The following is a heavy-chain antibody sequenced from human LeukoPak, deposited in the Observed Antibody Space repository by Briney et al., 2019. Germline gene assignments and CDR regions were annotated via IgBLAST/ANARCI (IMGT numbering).Heavy chain of an antibody. CDR3: ARDRPVMITFGGVIVIQDYYGMDV. CDR1: GYTFTSYG. D-gene: IGHD3-16*02. J-gene: IGHJ6*02. V-gene: IGHV1-18*01. CDR2: ISAYNGNT. Sequence: ASVKVSCKASGYTFTSYGISWVRQAPGQGLEWMGWISAYNGNTNYAQKLQGRVTMTTDTSTSTAYMELRSLRSDDTAVYYCARDRPVMITFGGVIVIQDYYGMDVWGQGTTVTVSS.